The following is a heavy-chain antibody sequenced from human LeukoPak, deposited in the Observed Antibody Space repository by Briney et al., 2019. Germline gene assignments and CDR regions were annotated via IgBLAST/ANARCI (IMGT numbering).Heavy chain of an antibody. J-gene: IGHJ4*02. V-gene: IGHV3-9*01. CDR1: GFTYDDYA. Sequence: PGRSLRLSYAAYGFTYDDYAMHWVRQAPGKVLEWVSGISWNSGSIGYADSVKGRFTISRDNAKNSLYLQMNSLRAEDTALYYCAKDTGYDSSGYYDYWGQGTLVTVSS. D-gene: IGHD3-22*01. CDR3: AKDTGYDSSGYYDY. CDR2: ISWNSGSI.